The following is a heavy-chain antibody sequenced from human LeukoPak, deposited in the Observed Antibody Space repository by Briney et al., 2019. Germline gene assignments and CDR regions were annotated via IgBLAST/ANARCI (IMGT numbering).Heavy chain of an antibody. J-gene: IGHJ3*02. CDR1: GFTFSTYW. V-gene: IGHV3-7*01. D-gene: IGHD6-19*01. CDR3: AKHKRSGWYGALDI. CDR2: IKQDGSEK. Sequence: GGSLRLSCAASGFTFSTYWMSWVRQAPGKGLEWVANIKQDGSEKYYVDSVKGRFTISRDNANNSLYLQMNSLRAEDTAVYYCAKHKRSGWYGALDIWGQGTMVTVSS.